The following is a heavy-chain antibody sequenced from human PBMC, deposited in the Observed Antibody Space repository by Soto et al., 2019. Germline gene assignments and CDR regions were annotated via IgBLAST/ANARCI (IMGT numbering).Heavy chain of an antibody. CDR1: GGTFSRYT. CDR2: IIPIAAIA. V-gene: IGHV1-69*02. CDR3: ARGSTIVRGAPSWFDP. Sequence: QVQLVQSGAEVKKPGSSVKVSCKASGGTFSRYTINWVRQAPGQGLEWMGRIIPIAAIANYTQKFQGRVTITVDKSSTTAYMELSSLRSGDTAVYYCARGSTIVRGAPSWFDPWGQGTLVTVSS. J-gene: IGHJ5*02. D-gene: IGHD3-10*01.